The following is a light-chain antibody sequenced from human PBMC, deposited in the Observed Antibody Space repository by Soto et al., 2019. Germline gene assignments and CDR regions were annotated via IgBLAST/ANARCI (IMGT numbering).Light chain of an antibody. CDR1: QSVSNS. J-gene: IGKJ2*01. CDR2: GIS. Sequence: EMVLTQSPATLSLSPGERVTLSCRASQSVSNSLVWYQQKAGQAPRLLLYGISYRATGVPARFSGSGSGTDFSLNVSSLEPEDCAMYYCQQGSDWPPTYTFGQGTKLEIK. CDR3: QQGSDWPPTYT. V-gene: IGKV3-11*01.